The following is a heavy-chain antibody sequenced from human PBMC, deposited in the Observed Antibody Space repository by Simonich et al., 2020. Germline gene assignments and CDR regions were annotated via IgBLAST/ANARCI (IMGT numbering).Heavy chain of an antibody. D-gene: IGHD3-22*01. V-gene: IGHV3-23*01. CDR3: AKDLGERITMIVVVIDAFDI. CDR2: ISGSGGST. Sequence: GGGLVQPGGSLRLSCAASGFTFSSYAMSWVRQAPGKGLAWVSAISGSGGSTYYADSVKGRFTISRDNSKNTLYLQMNSLRAEDTAVYYCAKDLGERITMIVVVIDAFDIWGQGTMVTVSS. CDR1: GFTFSSYA. J-gene: IGHJ3*02.